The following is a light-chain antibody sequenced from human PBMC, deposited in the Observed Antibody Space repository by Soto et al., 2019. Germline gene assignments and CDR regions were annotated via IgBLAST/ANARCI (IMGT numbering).Light chain of an antibody. CDR3: QSYDSSLSAWV. CDR2: GNI. J-gene: IGLJ2*01. CDR1: SSNIGAGYD. Sequence: QSVLTQPPSVSGAPGQRVTMSCTGSSSNIGAGYDVLWFQQLPGTAPRLLIYGNINRLAGVPARFSGSKSGTSASLAITGLQAEDEADYYCQSYDSSLSAWVFGGGTKLTVL. V-gene: IGLV1-40*01.